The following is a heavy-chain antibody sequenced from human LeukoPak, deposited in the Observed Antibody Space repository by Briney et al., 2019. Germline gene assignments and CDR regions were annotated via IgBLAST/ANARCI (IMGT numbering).Heavy chain of an antibody. V-gene: IGHV3-21*01. CDR1: GFTFSNHA. J-gene: IGHJ4*02. D-gene: IGHD3-22*01. Sequence: GGSLRLSCAASGFTFSNHAMNWVRQAPGQGLEWVSSIDGRSTDIHYADSVKGRFTISRDNAKNSLYLQMHSLRAEDTAVYYCARRGYYDSSGYDYWGQGTLVTVSS. CDR2: IDGRSTDI. CDR3: ARRGYYDSSGYDY.